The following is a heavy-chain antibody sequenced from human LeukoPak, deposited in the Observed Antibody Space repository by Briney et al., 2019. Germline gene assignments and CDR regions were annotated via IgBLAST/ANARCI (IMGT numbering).Heavy chain of an antibody. CDR3: ARGFGYYDFWSGSGGYYYYYMDV. CDR2: IYYSGST. V-gene: IGHV4-39*07. Sequence: PSETLSLTCTVSGGSISSSSYYWGWIRQPPGKGLEWIGSIYYSGSTYYNPSLKSRVTISVDTSKNQFSLKLSSVTAADTAVYYCARGFGYYDFWSGSGGYYYYYMDVWGKGATVTVSS. CDR1: GGSISSSSYY. D-gene: IGHD3-3*01. J-gene: IGHJ6*03.